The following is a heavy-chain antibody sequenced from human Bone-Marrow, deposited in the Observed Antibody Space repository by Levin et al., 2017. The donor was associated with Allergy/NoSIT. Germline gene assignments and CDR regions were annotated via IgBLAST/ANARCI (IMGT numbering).Heavy chain of an antibody. CDR2: IWHDGSEK. V-gene: IGHV3-33*01. Sequence: GGSLRLSCAASGFTFRSYDMHWVRQAPGKGLEWVAVIWHDGSEKYYADSVKGRFTISRDNSKNTLDLQMNSLRADDTAVYYCARGRLQRYYYDSSGYAGDYWGQGTLVTVSS. CDR3: ARGRLQRYYYDSSGYAGDY. CDR1: GFTFRSYD. J-gene: IGHJ4*02. D-gene: IGHD3-22*01.